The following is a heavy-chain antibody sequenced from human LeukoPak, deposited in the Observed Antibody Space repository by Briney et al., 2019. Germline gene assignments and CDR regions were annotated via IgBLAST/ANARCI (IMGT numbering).Heavy chain of an antibody. Sequence: PGGSLRLSCAASGFTFSSYSMNWVRQAPGKGLEWVSSISSSSSYIYYADSVKGRFTISRDNAKDSLYLQMNSLRAEDTAVYYCARTKEGGPESYYFDYWGQGTLVTVSS. CDR1: GFTFSSYS. D-gene: IGHD2/OR15-2a*01. V-gene: IGHV3-21*01. CDR2: ISSSSSYI. J-gene: IGHJ4*02. CDR3: ARTKEGGPESYYFDY.